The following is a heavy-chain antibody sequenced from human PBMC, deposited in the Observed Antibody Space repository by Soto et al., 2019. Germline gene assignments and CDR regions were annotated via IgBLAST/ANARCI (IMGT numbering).Heavy chain of an antibody. J-gene: IGHJ4*02. D-gene: IGHD1-26*01. CDR2: ITYDGSNK. V-gene: IGHV3-30-3*01. CDR1: GFTFSSYA. CDR3: ARDGQWDSGSYLDY. Sequence: QVQLVESGGGVVQPGRSLRLSCAASGFTFSSYAMHWVRQAPGKGLEWVAVITYDGSNKYYADSVKGRFTIYRDNSKNTLYLQMNSLRAEDTAVYYCARDGQWDSGSYLDYWGQGTLDTVSS.